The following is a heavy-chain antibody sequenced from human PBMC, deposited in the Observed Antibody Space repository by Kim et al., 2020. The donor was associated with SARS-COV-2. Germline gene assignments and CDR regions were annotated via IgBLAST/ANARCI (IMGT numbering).Heavy chain of an antibody. CDR2: IYYDGRNK. J-gene: IGHJ2*01. CDR1: GFTFRNYG. Sequence: GGSLRLSCAASGFTFRNYGMDWVRQAPGKGLEWVAIIYYDGRNKYYADSVKGRFTVSRDNSKNTLYLQMNSLRAEDTAVYYCARGSGTKDWYFDLWGRGALVTVSS. D-gene: IGHD1-26*01. V-gene: IGHV3-33*01. CDR3: ARGSGTKDWYFDL.